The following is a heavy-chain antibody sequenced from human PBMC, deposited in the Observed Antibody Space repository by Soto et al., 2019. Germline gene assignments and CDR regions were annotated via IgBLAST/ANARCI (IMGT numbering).Heavy chain of an antibody. CDR1: GFTFSTYA. D-gene: IGHD5-12*01. Sequence: GGSLRLSCAASGFTFSTYAMNWVRQAPGKGLEWVSVMVGDGSSSDYADSVRGRFTISRDNSKNTLYLQMNSLRAEDTAVYYCAKYMGYDNYYYYYMDVWGKGTTVTVSS. CDR2: MVGDGSSS. CDR3: AKYMGYDNYYYYYMDV. V-gene: IGHV3-23*01. J-gene: IGHJ6*03.